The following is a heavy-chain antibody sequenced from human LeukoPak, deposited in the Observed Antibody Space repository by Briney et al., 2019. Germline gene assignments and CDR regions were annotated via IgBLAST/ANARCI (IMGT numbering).Heavy chain of an antibody. J-gene: IGHJ4*02. Sequence: PSVNVSCKASGYSFTDYYMHWVRQAPGQGLGWMGWISPRSGDTGYAQKFQGRVTMTRDTSINTVDMDLSGLTSDDTAVFYCARGREIHGGSDTKLDDYWGQGTLFTASS. CDR2: ISPRSGDT. V-gene: IGHV1-2*02. D-gene: IGHD3-10*01. CDR3: ARGREIHGGSDTKLDDY. CDR1: GYSFTDYY.